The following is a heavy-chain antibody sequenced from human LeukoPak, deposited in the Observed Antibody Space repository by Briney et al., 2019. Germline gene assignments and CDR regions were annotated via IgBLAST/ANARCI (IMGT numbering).Heavy chain of an antibody. V-gene: IGHV3-23*01. J-gene: IGHJ6*02. CDR1: GFTFSSYA. CDR2: ISGSGGST. Sequence: QTGGSLRLSCAASGFTFSSYAMSWVRQAPGKGLEWVSAISGSGGSTYYADSVKGRFTISRDNSKNTLYLQMNSLRAEDTAVYYCAREGDRTTVTYYYYYYGMDVWGQGTTVTVSS. D-gene: IGHD4-17*01. CDR3: AREGDRTTVTYYYYYYGMDV.